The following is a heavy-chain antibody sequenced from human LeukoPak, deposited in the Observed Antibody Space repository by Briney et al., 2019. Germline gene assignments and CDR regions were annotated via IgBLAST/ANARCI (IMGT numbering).Heavy chain of an antibody. CDR1: GYIFTSYY. D-gene: IGHD5-12*01. CDR3: ARDRYSGYEFFY. CDR2: INPSGGTT. J-gene: IGHJ4*02. V-gene: IGHV1-46*01. Sequence: ASVKVSCKASGYIFTSYYIHWVRQAPGQGLEWMGIINPSGGTTNYAQKLQGRVTMTTDTSTSTAYMELRSLRSDDTAVYYCARDRYSGYEFFYWGQGTLVTVSS.